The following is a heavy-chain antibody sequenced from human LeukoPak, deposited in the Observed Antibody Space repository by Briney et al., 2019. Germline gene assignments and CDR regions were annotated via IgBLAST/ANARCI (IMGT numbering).Heavy chain of an antibody. V-gene: IGHV2-5*02. J-gene: IGHJ3*01. CDR3: AHRVRLEWIGADAFDF. Sequence: SGPTLVKPTQTLTLTCSCSGFSLTTSGVGVGWIRQPPGKALEWLTLIYWDDDVRSSPSLKNRLTITKVTSKNQVVLTMTNMDPGDTGTYYCAHRVRLEWIGADAFDFWGQGTMVTVSS. CDR1: GFSLTTSGVG. CDR2: IYWDDDV. D-gene: IGHD3-3*01.